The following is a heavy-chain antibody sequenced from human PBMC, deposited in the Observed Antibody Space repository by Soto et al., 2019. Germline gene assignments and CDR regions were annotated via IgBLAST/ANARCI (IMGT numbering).Heavy chain of an antibody. Sequence: QITLKESGPTLVKPTQTLTLTCAVSGFSLTASGVAVGWIRQPPGKALEWLAFIYWNDEKRYNASMKTRITVTRDTSTSQVVLTMTNMDPDDTATYYCAHKGSLTISHSFDIWGRGTMVILSS. CDR3: AHKGSLTISHSFDI. J-gene: IGHJ3*02. V-gene: IGHV2-5*01. D-gene: IGHD3-3*02. CDR2: IYWNDEK. CDR1: GFSLTASGVA.